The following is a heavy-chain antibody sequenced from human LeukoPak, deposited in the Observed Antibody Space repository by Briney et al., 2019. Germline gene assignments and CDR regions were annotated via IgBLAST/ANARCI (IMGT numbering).Heavy chain of an antibody. Sequence: ASVKVSCKASGYTFTGYYMHWVRQAPGQGLEWMGRINPNSGGTNYAQKFQGRVTMTRDTSISTAYMELSRLRSDDTAVYYCARDRQQLVFYYYYMDVWGKGTTVTVSS. V-gene: IGHV1-2*06. J-gene: IGHJ6*03. CDR3: ARDRQQLVFYYYYMDV. CDR1: GYTFTGYY. D-gene: IGHD6-13*01. CDR2: INPNSGGT.